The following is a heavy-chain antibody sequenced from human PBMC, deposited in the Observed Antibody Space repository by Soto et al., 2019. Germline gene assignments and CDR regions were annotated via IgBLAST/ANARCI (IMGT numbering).Heavy chain of an antibody. CDR2: VYGDDDK. J-gene: IGHJ3*01. Sequence: QITLKESGPTLVKSTQTLTLTCTFSGFSLTTSGVGVGWIRQPPGKALEWLALVYGDDDKRYTPSLTSRLAITKDTSTNQVVFTMTTMDPVDTATYYCARNIFGGYVGAFDVWGQGTMVTVSS. D-gene: IGHD3-10*02. CDR3: ARNIFGGYVGAFDV. CDR1: GFSLTTSGVG. V-gene: IGHV2-5*02.